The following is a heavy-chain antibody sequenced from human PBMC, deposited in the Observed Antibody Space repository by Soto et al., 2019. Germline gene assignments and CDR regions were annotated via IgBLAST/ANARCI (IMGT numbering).Heavy chain of an antibody. CDR1: GFTFSSYS. V-gene: IGHV3-48*02. CDR2: ISSSSSTI. J-gene: IGHJ4*02. D-gene: IGHD3-3*01. Sequence: PGGSRRLSCAASGFTFSSYSMNGVRQAPGKGLEWVSYISSSSSTIYYADSVKGRFTISRDNAKNSLYLQMNSLRDEDTAVYYCARQNEGFWSGYYCFDYWGQGTLVTVSS. CDR3: ARQNEGFWSGYYCFDY.